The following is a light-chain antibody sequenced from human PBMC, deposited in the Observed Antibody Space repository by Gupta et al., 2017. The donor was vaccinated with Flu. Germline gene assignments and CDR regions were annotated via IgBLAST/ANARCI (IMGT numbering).Light chain of an antibody. V-gene: IGKV1-12*01. CDR2: GAS. J-gene: IGKJ1*01. CDR1: HDIKIW. Sequence: PSSVYASVGDRVTITCRSSHDIKIWLAWYQQRPGKAPTLLISGASTLQSGVPSRFSGSGSGTYFTLTISDLEPEDFATYYCQQADARPRTFGQGTKVEIK. CDR3: QQADARPRT.